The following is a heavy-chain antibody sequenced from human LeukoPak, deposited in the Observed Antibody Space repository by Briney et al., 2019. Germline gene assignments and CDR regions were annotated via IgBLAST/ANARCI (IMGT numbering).Heavy chain of an antibody. CDR1: GFTFSNAW. CDR3: TTDLLWFGELFRY. J-gene: IGHJ4*02. Sequence: PGGSLRLSCAASGFTFSNAWMSWVCQAPGKGLEWVGRIKSKTDGGTTDYAALVKGRFTISRDDSKNTLYLQMNSLKTEDTAVYYCTTDLLWFGELFRYWGQGTLVTVSS. D-gene: IGHD3-10*01. CDR2: IKSKTDGGTT. V-gene: IGHV3-15*01.